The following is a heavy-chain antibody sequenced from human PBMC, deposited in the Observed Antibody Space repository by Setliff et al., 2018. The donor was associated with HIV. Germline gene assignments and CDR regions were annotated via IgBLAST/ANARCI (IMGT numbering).Heavy chain of an antibody. CDR1: GGSISSYY. V-gene: IGHV4-59*01. CDR3: ARGRPDDSVGFGY. J-gene: IGHJ4*02. D-gene: IGHD3-22*01. CDR2: IYYSGST. Sequence: SETLSLTCTVSGGSISSYYWSWIRQPPGKGREWIGYIYYSGSTNYNPSLKSRVTISVDTSKNQFSLKLTSVAAADTSVDYCARGRPDDSVGFGYWGQGTLVTVSS.